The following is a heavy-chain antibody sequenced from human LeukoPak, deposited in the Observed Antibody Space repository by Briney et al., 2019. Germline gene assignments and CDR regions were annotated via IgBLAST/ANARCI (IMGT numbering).Heavy chain of an antibody. CDR1: GGSISSGGYS. V-gene: IGHV4-30-2*01. CDR3: ARAIVYYGSGSYYNNWFDP. D-gene: IGHD3-10*01. CDR2: IYHSGST. J-gene: IGHJ5*02. Sequence: SETLSLTCAVSGGSISSGGYSWSWIRQPPGKGLEWIGYIYHSGSTYYNPSLKSRVTISVDRSKNQFSLKLSSVTAADTAVYYCARAIVYYGSGSYYNNWFDPWGQGTLATVSS.